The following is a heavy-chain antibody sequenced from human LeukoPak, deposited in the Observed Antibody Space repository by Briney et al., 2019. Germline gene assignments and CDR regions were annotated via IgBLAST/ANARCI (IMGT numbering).Heavy chain of an antibody. CDR2: IKQDGSDK. CDR3: ARDRTYYDSAGYFYVADYHYMDV. CDR1: GFTFSSYW. V-gene: IGHV3-7*01. D-gene: IGHD3-22*01. J-gene: IGHJ6*03. Sequence: PGGSLRLSCAASGFTFSSYWMSWVRQAPGKGLEWVANIKQDGSDKLYVASLTGRFSISRDNAKNSLYLQMNSLRAEDTAVYYCARDRTYYDSAGYFYVADYHYMDVWGKGTTVTVSS.